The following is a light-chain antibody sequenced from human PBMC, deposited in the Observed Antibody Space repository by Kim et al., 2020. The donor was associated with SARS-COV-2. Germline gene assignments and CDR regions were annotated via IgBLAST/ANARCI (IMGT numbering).Light chain of an antibody. Sequence: EIVLTQSPGTLSLSPGERATLSCRASQSVSSSYLAWYQKKPGQAPRLLIYGASSRATGIPDRFSGSGSGTDFTLTISRLEPEDFAVYYCQQYGSSPWTVGHRTKMDSK. CDR3: QQYGSSPWT. CDR1: QSVSSSY. CDR2: GAS. V-gene: IGKV3-20*01. J-gene: IGKJ1*01.